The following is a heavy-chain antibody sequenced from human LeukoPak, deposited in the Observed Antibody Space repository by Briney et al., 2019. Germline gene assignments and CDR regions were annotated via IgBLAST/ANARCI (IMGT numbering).Heavy chain of an antibody. D-gene: IGHD3-10*01. CDR3: VKGVGEGAFDI. Sequence: GGSLRLSCAASGFTFSSYAMSWVRQAPGKGLERVSAISGSGGITYYADSVKGRFTISRDNSKNTLYLQMNSLRAEDTAVYYCVKGVGEGAFDIWGQGTVVTVSS. V-gene: IGHV3-23*01. CDR2: ISGSGGIT. J-gene: IGHJ3*02. CDR1: GFTFSSYA.